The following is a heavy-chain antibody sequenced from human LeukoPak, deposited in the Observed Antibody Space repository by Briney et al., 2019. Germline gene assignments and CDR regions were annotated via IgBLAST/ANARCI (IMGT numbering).Heavy chain of an antibody. Sequence: PSETLSLTCTVSGGSISSGGYYWSWIRQHPGKGLEWIGYIYISGSTYYNPSLKSRVTISVDTSKNQFSLKLSSVTAADTAVYYCARSHIKRGYSYGYGYWGQGTLVTAS. J-gene: IGHJ4*02. CDR1: GGSISSGGYY. D-gene: IGHD5-18*01. CDR3: ARSHIKRGYSYGYGY. V-gene: IGHV4-31*03. CDR2: IYISGST.